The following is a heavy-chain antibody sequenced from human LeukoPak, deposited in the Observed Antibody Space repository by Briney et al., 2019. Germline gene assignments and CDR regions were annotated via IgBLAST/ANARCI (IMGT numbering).Heavy chain of an antibody. CDR2: INHSGST. V-gene: IGHV4-34*01. Sequence: SETLSLTCAVYGGSFSGYYWSWIRQPPGKGLEWIGEINHSGSTNYNPSLKSRVTISVDTSKNQFSLKLSSVTAADTAVYYCAGGGGMGVYYYYMDVWAKGTTVTVSS. CDR3: AGGGGMGVYYYYMDV. CDR1: GGSFSGYY. J-gene: IGHJ6*03. D-gene: IGHD3-16*01.